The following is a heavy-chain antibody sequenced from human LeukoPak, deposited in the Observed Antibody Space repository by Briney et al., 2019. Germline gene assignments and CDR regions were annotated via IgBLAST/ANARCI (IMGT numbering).Heavy chain of an antibody. V-gene: IGHV1-69*04. J-gene: IGHJ4*02. Sequence: SVKVSCKASVGTFSSYAISWVRQAPGQGREWMGRIIPIFGIANYAQKFQGRVTITADKSTSTAYMELTSLRSEDTAVYYCARDQPSSDIVATILYYFDYWGQGTLVTDPS. CDR3: ARDQPSSDIVATILYYFDY. D-gene: IGHD5-12*01. CDR1: VGTFSSYA. CDR2: IIPIFGIA.